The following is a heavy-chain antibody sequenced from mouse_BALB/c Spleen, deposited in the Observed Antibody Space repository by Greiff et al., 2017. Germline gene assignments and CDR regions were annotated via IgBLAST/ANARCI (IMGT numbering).Heavy chain of an antibody. J-gene: IGHJ2*01. D-gene: IGHD6-1*01. CDR1: GFSLSRYS. CDR2: IWGGGST. CDR3: AANGGLGSLC. V-gene: IGHV2-6-4*01. Sequence: VQLQQSGPGLVAPSHSLSITCTVSGFSLSRYSVHWVRQPPGQGLEWLGMIWGGGSTDYNSALNSRLSISKDNSKSQVFLKMNSLQTADTAMYCCAANGGLGSLCWGQGTTRTGSS.